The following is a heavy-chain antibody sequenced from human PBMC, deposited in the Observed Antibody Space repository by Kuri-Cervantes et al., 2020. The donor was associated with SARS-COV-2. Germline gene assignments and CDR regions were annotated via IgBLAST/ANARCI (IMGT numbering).Heavy chain of an antibody. V-gene: IGHV1-46*01. Sequence: ASVKVSCKASGYTFTSYYMHWVRQAPGQGLEWMGIINPSGGSTSYAQKFQGRVTMTRDTSTSTVYMELSSLRSEDTAVYYCATPRGSTYYYGSGSYDYWGQGTLVTVSS. CDR3: ATPRGSTYYYGSGSYDY. D-gene: IGHD3-10*01. CDR2: INPSGGST. CDR1: GYTFTSYY. J-gene: IGHJ4*02.